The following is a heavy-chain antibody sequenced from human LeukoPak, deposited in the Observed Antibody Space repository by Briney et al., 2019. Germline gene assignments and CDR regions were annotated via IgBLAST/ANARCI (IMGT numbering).Heavy chain of an antibody. Sequence: GESLKISCNGSGYSFTSHWIVWVRQMPGKGLEWMGIIYPGDSDTRYSPSFQGQVTISADKSMSTAYLQWRSLKASDTAMYYCARGTLSSGNSPDAFDIWGQGTMVTVSS. D-gene: IGHD4-23*01. V-gene: IGHV5-51*01. CDR2: IYPGDSDT. J-gene: IGHJ3*02. CDR3: ARGTLSSGNSPDAFDI. CDR1: GYSFTSHW.